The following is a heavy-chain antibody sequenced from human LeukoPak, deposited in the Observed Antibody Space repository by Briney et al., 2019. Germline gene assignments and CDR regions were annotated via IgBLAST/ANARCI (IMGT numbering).Heavy chain of an antibody. CDR1: GFTFSSYA. Sequence: GGSLRLSCAASGFTFSSYAMSWVRQAPGKGLEWVSAMNKDGDNSYYADSVKGRFTISRDNSKNTLYLQMNSLRADDTAVYFCAKDYPVGDHYWGQGTLVTVSS. J-gene: IGHJ4*02. CDR2: MNKDGDNS. V-gene: IGHV3-23*01. CDR3: AKDYPVGDHY. D-gene: IGHD3-10*01.